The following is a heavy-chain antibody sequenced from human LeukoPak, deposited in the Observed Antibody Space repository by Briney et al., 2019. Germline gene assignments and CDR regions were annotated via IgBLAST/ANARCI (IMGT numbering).Heavy chain of an antibody. Sequence: GASVKVSCEASGYTFTGYYMHWVRQAPGQGLEWMGRINPNSGGTNYAQKFQGRVTMTRDTSISTAYMELSRLRSDDTAVYYCARWVIVAAGLDYWGQGTLVTVSS. J-gene: IGHJ4*02. V-gene: IGHV1-2*06. CDR2: INPNSGGT. D-gene: IGHD2-21*01. CDR3: ARWVIVAAGLDY. CDR1: GYTFTGYY.